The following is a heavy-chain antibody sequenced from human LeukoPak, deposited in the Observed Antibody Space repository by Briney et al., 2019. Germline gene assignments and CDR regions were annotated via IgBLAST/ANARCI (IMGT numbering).Heavy chain of an antibody. V-gene: IGHV1-69*01. D-gene: IGHD6-19*01. CDR2: IIPIFGTA. Sequence: SVKVSCKASGGTFSSYAISWVRQAPGQGLEWMGGIIPIFGTANYAQKFQGRVTITADESTSTAYMELSSLRAEDTAVYYCARDYASQRSKWLVRGLGYFDYWGQGTLVTVSS. CDR3: ARDYASQRSKWLVRGLGYFDY. CDR1: GGTFSSYA. J-gene: IGHJ4*02.